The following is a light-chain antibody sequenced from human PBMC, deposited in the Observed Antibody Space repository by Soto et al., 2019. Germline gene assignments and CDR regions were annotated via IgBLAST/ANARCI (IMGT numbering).Light chain of an antibody. Sequence: EIVMTQSTATLSVSPGERATLSCRASQSVSRNLAWYQQKPGRAPRLLIYGASTRATGIPARFSGSGSGTEFTLTISSLQSEDFAVYYCQQYNNWPRTFGQGTKVEIK. CDR3: QQYNNWPRT. V-gene: IGKV3-15*01. CDR2: GAS. J-gene: IGKJ1*01. CDR1: QSVSRN.